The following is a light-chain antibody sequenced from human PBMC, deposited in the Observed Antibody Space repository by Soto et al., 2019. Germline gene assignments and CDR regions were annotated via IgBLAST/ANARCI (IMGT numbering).Light chain of an antibody. V-gene: IGKV3-11*01. CDR2: DAS. CDR1: QSVSSY. CDR3: QQRTNWPYN. Sequence: EIVLTQSPATLSLSPGERATLSCRASQSVSSYLAWHQQKPGQAPRLLIYDASNRATGIPARFSGSGSGTDFTLTISSLEPEAFAVYYCQQRTNWPYNFGQGTKLEL. J-gene: IGKJ2*01.